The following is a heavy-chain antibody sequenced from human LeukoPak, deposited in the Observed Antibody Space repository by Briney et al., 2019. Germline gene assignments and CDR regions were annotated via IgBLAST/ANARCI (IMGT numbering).Heavy chain of an antibody. CDR1: GFNFSSYG. J-gene: IGHJ4*02. CDR3: AKDLYLTGYSFDY. V-gene: IGHV3-30*18. CDR2: ISYDGSNK. Sequence: GGSLRLSCAASGFNFSSYGMHWVRQAPGKGLEWVAVISYDGSNKYYADSVKGRFTISRDNSKNTLYLQMNSLRAEDTAVYYCAKDLYLTGYSFDYWGQGTLVTVSS. D-gene: IGHD3-9*01.